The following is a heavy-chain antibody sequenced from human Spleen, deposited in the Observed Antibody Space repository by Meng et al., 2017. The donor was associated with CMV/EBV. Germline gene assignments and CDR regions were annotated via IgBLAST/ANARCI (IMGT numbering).Heavy chain of an antibody. Sequence: ASVKVSCKASGYTFTDYYMHWVRQAPGQGLEWMGWINPNSGDTNHPHKFQGRVTMTRDTSISTAYMELSRLRSDDTAVYYCAIRAGCSSTSCYGYYYYGMDVWGQGTTVTVSS. D-gene: IGHD2-2*01. J-gene: IGHJ6*02. CDR2: INPNSGDT. V-gene: IGHV1-2*02. CDR1: GYTFTDYY. CDR3: AIRAGCSSTSCYGYYYYGMDV.